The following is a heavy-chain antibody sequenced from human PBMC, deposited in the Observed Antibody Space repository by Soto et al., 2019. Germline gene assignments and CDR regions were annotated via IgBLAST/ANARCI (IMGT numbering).Heavy chain of an antibody. D-gene: IGHD3-22*01. CDR1: GFTFSSYA. CDR3: ARSFTIIVVPAFDI. Sequence: PGGSLRLSCAASGFTFSSYAMHWVRQAPGKGLEWVAVISYDGSNKYYADSVKGRFTISRDNSKNTLYLQMNRLRAEDTAVYYCARSFTIIVVPAFDIWSQRTMVTVSS. V-gene: IGHV3-30-3*01. J-gene: IGHJ3*02. CDR2: ISYDGSNK.